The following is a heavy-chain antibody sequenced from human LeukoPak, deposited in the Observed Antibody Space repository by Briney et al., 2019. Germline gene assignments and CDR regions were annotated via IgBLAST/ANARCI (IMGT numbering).Heavy chain of an antibody. V-gene: IGHV3-21*01. CDR3: ARDRLEAVTDDDYFDY. CDR2: ISSSSDYI. D-gene: IGHD2-21*02. CDR1: GFTFNTYN. Sequence: GGSLRLSCAASGFTFNTYNMNWVRQAPGKGLEWVSSISSSSDYIYYADSVKGRFTISRDIPKNSLYLQMNSLRVEDTGVYYCARDRLEAVTDDDYFDYWGQGTLVTVSS. J-gene: IGHJ4*02.